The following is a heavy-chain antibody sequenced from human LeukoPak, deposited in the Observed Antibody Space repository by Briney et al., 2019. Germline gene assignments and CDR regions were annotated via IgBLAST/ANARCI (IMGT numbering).Heavy chain of an antibody. Sequence: ASVKVSCKASGYTFTSYDINGVRQATGQGRERLGWMNPNSGNTGYAQKFQGRVTITRNASISTAYMELSSLRSEDTAVYYCARRYCSGGSCYMMFDYWGQGTLVTVSS. CDR3: ARRYCSGGSCYMMFDY. J-gene: IGHJ4*02. CDR1: GYTFTSYD. V-gene: IGHV1-8*03. D-gene: IGHD2-15*01. CDR2: MNPNSGNT.